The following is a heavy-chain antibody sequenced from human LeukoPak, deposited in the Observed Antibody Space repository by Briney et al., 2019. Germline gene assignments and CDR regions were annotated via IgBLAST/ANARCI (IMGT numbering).Heavy chain of an antibody. CDR3: TRPVAPRNAFDI. D-gene: IGHD6-19*01. V-gene: IGHV1-3*04. J-gene: IGHJ3*02. CDR2: INTGNGNT. CDR1: GYTFSSYA. Sequence: ASVTVSCKASGYTFSSYAMHWVRQAPGQRPEWMAWINTGNGNTKYSQKFQGRVTMTRDTSASTAYMELSSLRSEDTAVYYCTRPVAPRNAFDIWGQGTMVTVSS.